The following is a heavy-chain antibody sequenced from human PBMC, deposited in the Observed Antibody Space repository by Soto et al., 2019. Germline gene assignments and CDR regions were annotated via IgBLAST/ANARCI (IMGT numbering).Heavy chain of an antibody. V-gene: IGHV4-4*02. Sequence: SETLSLTCVVSVDSIRRTNWWTWVRRPPGKGLEWIGETHHDGRTNYNPSLQSRVTISVDKSKNQFSLTVTSVTAAATAVYYCARVRADGWYWAFDMWGQGTKVTVS. J-gene: IGHJ3*02. CDR1: VDSIRRTNW. CDR3: ARVRADGWYWAFDM. D-gene: IGHD6-19*01. CDR2: THHDGRT.